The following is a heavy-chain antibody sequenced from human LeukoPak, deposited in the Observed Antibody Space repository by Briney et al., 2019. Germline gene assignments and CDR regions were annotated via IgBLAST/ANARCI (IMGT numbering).Heavy chain of an antibody. V-gene: IGHV4-39*07. Sequence: PSETLSLTCTVSGGSISSSSYYWGWIRQPPGKGLEWIGSIYYSGSTYYNPSLKSRVTISVDTSKNQFSLKLSSVTAADTAVYYCARERPAGVNFDYWGQGTLVTVSS. D-gene: IGHD2-2*01. CDR2: IYYSGST. J-gene: IGHJ4*02. CDR3: ARERPAGVNFDY. CDR1: GGSISSSSYY.